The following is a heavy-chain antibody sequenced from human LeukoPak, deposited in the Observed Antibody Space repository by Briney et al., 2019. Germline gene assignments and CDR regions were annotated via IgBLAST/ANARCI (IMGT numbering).Heavy chain of an antibody. CDR1: GASVSIYS. V-gene: IGHV4-59*08. J-gene: IGHJ4*02. D-gene: IGHD4-17*01. CDR2: FYYTGST. CDR3: ARLYYVDQNYFDY. Sequence: SSETLSLTCTVSGASVSIYSWTWIRQPPGKGLEWIGYFYYTGSTSYNPSLKSRVTISVDPSKNQFSLNLNSVTAADSAVYYCARLYYVDQNYFDYWSQGTLVTVSS.